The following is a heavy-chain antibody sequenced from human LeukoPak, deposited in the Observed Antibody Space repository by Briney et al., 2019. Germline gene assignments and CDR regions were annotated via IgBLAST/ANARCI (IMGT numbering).Heavy chain of an antibody. Sequence: SETLSLTCTVSGGSISSYYWSWIRQPPGKGLEWIGYIYYSGSTNYNPPLKSRVTISVDTSKNQFSLKLSSVTAADTAVYYCARDRKGFDPWGQGTLVTVSS. CDR2: IYYSGST. CDR1: GGSISSYY. V-gene: IGHV4-59*01. CDR3: ARDRKGFDP. J-gene: IGHJ5*02.